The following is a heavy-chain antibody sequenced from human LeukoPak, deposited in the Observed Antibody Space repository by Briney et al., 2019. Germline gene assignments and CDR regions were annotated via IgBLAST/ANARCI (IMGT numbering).Heavy chain of an antibody. CDR1: GGSISSGGYY. V-gene: IGHV4-31*03. J-gene: IGHJ6*02. Sequence: TSETLSLTCTVSGGSISSGGYYWSWIRQHPGKGLEWIGYIYYSGSTYYNPSLKSRVTISVDTSKNQFSLKLSSVTAADTAVYYCARDVVVVAATRFSYYYGMDVWGQGTTVTVSS. D-gene: IGHD2-15*01. CDR3: ARDVVVVAATRFSYYYGMDV. CDR2: IYYSGST.